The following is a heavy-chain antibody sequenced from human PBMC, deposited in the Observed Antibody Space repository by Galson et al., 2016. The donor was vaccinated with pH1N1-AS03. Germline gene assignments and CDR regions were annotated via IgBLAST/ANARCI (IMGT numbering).Heavy chain of an antibody. CDR3: ARTNYYHSSGDY. CDR2: INADNTDT. V-gene: IGHV1-3*01. CDR1: GYTFTNYA. Sequence: SVKVSCKASGYTFTNYAAHWVRQAPGQRLEWTGWINADNTDTKYSQKFQDRVTITRDTFATTAHMELSSLRSEDTAVYYCARTNYYHSSGDYWGQGTLVTFSS. J-gene: IGHJ4*02. D-gene: IGHD3-22*01.